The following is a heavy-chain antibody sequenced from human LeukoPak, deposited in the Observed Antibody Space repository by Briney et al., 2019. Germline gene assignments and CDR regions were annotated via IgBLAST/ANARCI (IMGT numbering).Heavy chain of an antibody. CDR3: ATLVIAVAGGFGDY. D-gene: IGHD6-19*01. CDR1: GYTFTGYY. V-gene: IGHV1-2*02. CDR2: INPNSGGT. J-gene: IGHJ4*02. Sequence: ASVKVSCKAAGYTFTGYYMHWVRQAPGQGLEWMGWINPNSGGTNYAQKFQGRVTMTRDTSISTGYMELSRLRSDDTAVYYCATLVIAVAGGFGDYWGQGTLVTVSS.